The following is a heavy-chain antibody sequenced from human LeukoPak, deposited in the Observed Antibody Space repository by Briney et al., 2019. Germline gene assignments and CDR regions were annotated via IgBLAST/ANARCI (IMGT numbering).Heavy chain of an antibody. Sequence: GGSLRLSCAASGFTFSSYEMNWVRQAPGKGLEWVSYISSSGSNIYYADSVKGRFTISRDNAKNSLYLQMNSLRAEDTAVYYCARDVGSGSYIVSAPRGWFDPWGQGTLVTVSS. CDR2: ISSSGSNI. D-gene: IGHD3-10*01. V-gene: IGHV3-48*03. CDR3: ARDVGSGSYIVSAPRGWFDP. J-gene: IGHJ5*02. CDR1: GFTFSSYE.